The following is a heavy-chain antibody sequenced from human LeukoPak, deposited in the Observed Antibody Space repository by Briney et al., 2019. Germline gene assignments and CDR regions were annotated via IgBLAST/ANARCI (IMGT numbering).Heavy chain of an antibody. Sequence: GGSLRLSCTASGFRFSNYAMNWVRQAPGKGLEWVSSISGSSSYIYYADSVKGRFTISRDNAKNSLYLQMNSLRAEDTAVYYCARDQPTNWWNSEGSLFDYWGQGTLVTVSS. J-gene: IGHJ4*02. D-gene: IGHD2-8*02. V-gene: IGHV3-21*01. CDR3: ARDQPTNWWNSEGSLFDY. CDR1: GFRFSNYA. CDR2: ISGSSSYI.